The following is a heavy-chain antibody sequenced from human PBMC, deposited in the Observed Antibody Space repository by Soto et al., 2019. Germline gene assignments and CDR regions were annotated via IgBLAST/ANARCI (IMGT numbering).Heavy chain of an antibody. CDR2: IYHSGNT. D-gene: IGHD3-16*01. Sequence: SETLSLTCTLSGGSISSGRYHWSWIRQSPGKGLEWIGYIYHSGNTFYNTSLKSRVTISVDTSRNQFSLSLTSVTAAAAAAYFRARGDHPVFCGQGTMVTV. J-gene: IGHJ4*02. CDR1: GGSISSGRYH. V-gene: IGHV4-30-4*01. CDR3: ARGDHPVF.